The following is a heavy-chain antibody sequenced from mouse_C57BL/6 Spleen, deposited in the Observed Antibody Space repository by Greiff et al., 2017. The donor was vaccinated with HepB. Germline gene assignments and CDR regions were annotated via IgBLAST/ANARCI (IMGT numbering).Heavy chain of an antibody. V-gene: IGHV10-1*01. CDR1: GFCFNTYA. D-gene: IGHD2-13*01. CDR3: ARKVTNDIYFDY. J-gene: IGHJ2*01. CDR2: IRSKSTNNAT. Sequence: DAGGGLVQPKGSLTLSCASSGFCFNTYAMNWVREAQGKGLEWVARIRSKSTNNATYYAESVNERLTISRDDSESMLYLQMNNLKTEDAAMYYCARKVTNDIYFDYWGQGTTLTVSS.